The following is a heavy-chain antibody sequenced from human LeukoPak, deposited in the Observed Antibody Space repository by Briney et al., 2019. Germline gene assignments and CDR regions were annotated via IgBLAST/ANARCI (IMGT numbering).Heavy chain of an antibody. J-gene: IGHJ6*03. V-gene: IGHV4-39*01. D-gene: IGHD1-26*01. CDR1: GGSISSSSYY. CDR3: AGGRGATTGYYYYYYYMDV. CDR2: IYYSGST. Sequence: DPSETLSLTCTVSGGSISSSSYYWGWIRQPPGKGLEWIGSIYYSGSTYYNPSLKSRVTISVDTSKNQFSLKLSSVTAADTAVYCCAGGRGATTGYYYYYYYMDVWGKGTTVTVSS.